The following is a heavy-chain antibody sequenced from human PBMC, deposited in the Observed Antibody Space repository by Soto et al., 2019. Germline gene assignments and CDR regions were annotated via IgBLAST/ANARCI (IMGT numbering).Heavy chain of an antibody. CDR1: GGTFSSYA. J-gene: IGHJ6*02. D-gene: IGHD3-16*01. Sequence: GASVKVSCKASGGTFSSYAISWVRQAPGQGLEWMGGIIPIFGTANYAQKFQGRVTITADESTSTAYMELSSLRSEDTAVYYCARGVRPTLFPRSHYYYYGMDFWGQGTTVTVSS. CDR2: IIPIFGTA. CDR3: ARGVRPTLFPRSHYYYYGMDF. V-gene: IGHV1-69*13.